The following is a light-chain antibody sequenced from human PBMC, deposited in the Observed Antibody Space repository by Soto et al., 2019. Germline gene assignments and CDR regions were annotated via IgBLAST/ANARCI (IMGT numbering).Light chain of an antibody. V-gene: IGKV1-39*01. CDR1: QYINNY. J-gene: IGKJ2*01. Sequence: DIQMTQSPSSLSTSAGDRVTITCRASQYINNYLNWYQQKPGKAPKLLIFAAYNLQSGVQSRFSGSGSGTDFTLTISSLQPEDCATYYCQQSYSTPPYTFGQGNKLDMK. CDR3: QQSYSTPPYT. CDR2: AAY.